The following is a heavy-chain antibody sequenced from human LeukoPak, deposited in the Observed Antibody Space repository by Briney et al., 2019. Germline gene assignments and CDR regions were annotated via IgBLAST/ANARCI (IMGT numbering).Heavy chain of an antibody. J-gene: IGHJ4*02. CDR3: ARDSGVLGDFDY. CDR2: IYYSGST. CDR1: GGSISSYY. Sequence: SETLSLTCTVSGGSISSYYWSWIRQPPGKGLEWIGYIYYSGSTNCNPSLKSRVTISVDTSKNQFSLKLSSVTAADTAVYYCARDSGVLGDFDYWGQGTLVTVSS. V-gene: IGHV4-59*01. D-gene: IGHD1-26*01.